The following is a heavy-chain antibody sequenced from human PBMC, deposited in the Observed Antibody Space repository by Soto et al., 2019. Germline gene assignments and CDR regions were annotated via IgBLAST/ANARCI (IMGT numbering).Heavy chain of an antibody. CDR1: GFTFSNYW. CDR3: ARLARTTVVTRNWFDP. CDR2: IKHDGSEK. J-gene: IGHJ5*02. V-gene: IGHV3-7*01. D-gene: IGHD4-17*01. Sequence: PGGSLRLSCAASGFTFSNYWMSWVRQAPGKGLEWVANIKHDGSEKYYVDSVKGRFTISRDNAKNSLYLQMNSLRIDDTATYYCARLARTTVVTRNWFDPWGQGTLVTVSS.